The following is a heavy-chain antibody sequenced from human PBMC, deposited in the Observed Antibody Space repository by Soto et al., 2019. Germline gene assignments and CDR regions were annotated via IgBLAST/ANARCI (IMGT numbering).Heavy chain of an antibody. CDR3: ARDPLMITFGGVSTKQFDP. CDR1: GGSFSGYY. J-gene: IGHJ5*02. CDR2: INHSGST. V-gene: IGHV4-34*01. D-gene: IGHD3-16*01. Sequence: QVQLQQWGAGLLKPSETLSLTCAVYGGSFSGYYWSWIRQPPGKGLEWIGEINHSGSTNYNPSLKSRVTISVDTSKNQFSLKLSSVTAADTAVYYCARDPLMITFGGVSTKQFDPRGQGTLVTVSS.